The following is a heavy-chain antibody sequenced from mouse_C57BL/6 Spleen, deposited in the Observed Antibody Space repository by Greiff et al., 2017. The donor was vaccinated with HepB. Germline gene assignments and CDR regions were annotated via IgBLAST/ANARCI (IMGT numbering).Heavy chain of an antibody. CDR1: GFNIKDDY. V-gene: IGHV14-4*01. D-gene: IGHD1-1*01. J-gene: IGHJ2*01. Sequence: VQLQQSGAELVRPGASVKLSCTASGFNIKDDYMHWVKQRPEQGLEWIGWIDPENGDTEYASKFQGKATITADTSSNTAYLQLSSLTSEDTAVYYGTTIITPVFDYWGQGTTLTVSS. CDR3: TTIITPVFDY. CDR2: IDPENGDT.